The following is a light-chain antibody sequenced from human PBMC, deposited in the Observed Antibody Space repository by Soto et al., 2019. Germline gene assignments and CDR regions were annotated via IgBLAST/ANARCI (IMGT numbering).Light chain of an antibody. Sequence: EIVMTQSPATLSLSPGERATLSCRASQSVSSNLAWYQQIPGQAPRLLIGGASTRATGVPARFSGAGSGTEFTLTISSLQSEDSAVYYCQQYNKWPRTFGQGTKVEI. CDR2: GAS. CDR1: QSVSSN. J-gene: IGKJ1*01. CDR3: QQYNKWPRT. V-gene: IGKV3-15*01.